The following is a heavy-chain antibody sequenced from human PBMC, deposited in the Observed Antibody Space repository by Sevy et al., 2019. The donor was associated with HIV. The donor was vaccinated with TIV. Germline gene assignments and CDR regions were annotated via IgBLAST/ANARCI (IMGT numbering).Heavy chain of an antibody. J-gene: IGHJ4*02. Sequence: SETLSLTCTVSGGSMNIYYWSWIRQPPGKGLEWIGYIYYSGSTNYNPSLKSRVTISVDTSKNQFSLKLRSVTAADTAVYYSARVGFNWNDVDYWGQGTLVTVSS. D-gene: IGHD1-20*01. CDR2: IYYSGST. V-gene: IGHV4-59*01. CDR3: ARVGFNWNDVDY. CDR1: GGSMNIYY.